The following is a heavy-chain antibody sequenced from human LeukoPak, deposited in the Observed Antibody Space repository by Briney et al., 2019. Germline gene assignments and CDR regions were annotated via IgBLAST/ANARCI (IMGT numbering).Heavy chain of an antibody. D-gene: IGHD4-11*01. CDR1: GFTFSSYA. CDR2: ISGSGGST. CDR3: AKEGDYRSWVGFDY. J-gene: IGHJ4*02. Sequence: VGSLRLSCAASGFTFSSYAMSWVRQAPGKGLEWVSAISGSGGSTYYADSVKGRFTISRDNSKNTLYLQMNSLGAEDTAVYYCAKEGDYRSWVGFDYWGQGTLVTVSS. V-gene: IGHV3-23*01.